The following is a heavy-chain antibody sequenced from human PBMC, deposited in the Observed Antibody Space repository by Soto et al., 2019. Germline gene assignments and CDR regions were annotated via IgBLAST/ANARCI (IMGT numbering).Heavy chain of an antibody. V-gene: IGHV1-69*06. CDR1: GGTFSSYA. CDR3: ARDVYSSGPFEP. CDR2: IIPIFGTA. D-gene: IGHD6-19*01. Sequence: ASVKVSCKASGGTFSSYAISWVRQAPGQGLEWMGGIIPIFGTANYAQKFQGRVTITEDKSTSTAYMELSSLRSEDTAVYYCARDVYSSGPFEPWGKGTMVTVSS. J-gene: IGHJ5*02.